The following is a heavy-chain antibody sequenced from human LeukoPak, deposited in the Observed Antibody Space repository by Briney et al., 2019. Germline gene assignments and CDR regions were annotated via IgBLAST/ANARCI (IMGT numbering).Heavy chain of an antibody. CDR2: IYHSGST. CDR3: ATSDTAMAKGLDY. Sequence: SQTLSLTCAVSGGSISSGGYSWSWIRQPPGKGLEWIGYIYHSGSTYYNPSLKSRVTISVDRSKNQFSLKLSSVTAADTAVYYCATSDTAMAKGLDYWGQGTLVTVSS. D-gene: IGHD5-18*01. CDR1: GGSISSGGYS. V-gene: IGHV4-30-2*01. J-gene: IGHJ4*02.